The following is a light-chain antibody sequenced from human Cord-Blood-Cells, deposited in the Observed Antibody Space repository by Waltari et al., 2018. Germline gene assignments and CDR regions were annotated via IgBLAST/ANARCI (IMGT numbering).Light chain of an antibody. V-gene: IGKV1-5*01. Sequence: DIQMTQSPSTLSASVGDRVTITCRASQSISSWLAWYQQKPGKAPKSLIYYASSLESGVPSRFSGSGSGTEFTRTISSLQPDDFATYYCQQYNSYPWTFGQGTKVEIK. CDR2: YAS. J-gene: IGKJ1*01. CDR1: QSISSW. CDR3: QQYNSYPWT.